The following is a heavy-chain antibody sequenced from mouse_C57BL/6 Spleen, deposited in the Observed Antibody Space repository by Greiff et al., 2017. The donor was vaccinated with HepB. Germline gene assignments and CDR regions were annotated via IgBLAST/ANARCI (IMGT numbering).Heavy chain of an antibody. CDR1: GFTFSSYT. CDR2: ISGGGGNT. J-gene: IGHJ4*01. CDR3: ARREITRAMDY. D-gene: IGHD2-4*01. Sequence: EVQVVESGGGLVKPGGSLKLSCAASGFTFSSYTMSWVRQTPEKRLEWVATISGGGGNTYYPDSVKGRCTISRDNAKNTLYLQMSSLRSEDTALYYCARREITRAMDYWGQGTSVTVSS. V-gene: IGHV5-9*01.